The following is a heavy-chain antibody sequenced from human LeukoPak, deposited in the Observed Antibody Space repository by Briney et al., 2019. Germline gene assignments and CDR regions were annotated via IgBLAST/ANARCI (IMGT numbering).Heavy chain of an antibody. D-gene: IGHD4-17*01. CDR2: INPNSGGT. CDR3: ARASAYGDYSFDY. Sequence: ASVKVSCKASGYTFTGHYMHWVRQAPGQGLEWMGWINPNSGGTNYAQKFQGRVTMTRDMSTSTLYMELSSLRSEDTAVYYCARASAYGDYSFDYWGQGTLVTVSS. V-gene: IGHV1-2*02. CDR1: GYTFTGHY. J-gene: IGHJ4*02.